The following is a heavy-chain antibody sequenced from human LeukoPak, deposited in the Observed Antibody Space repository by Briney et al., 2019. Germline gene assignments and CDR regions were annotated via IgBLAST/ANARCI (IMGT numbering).Heavy chain of an antibody. Sequence: GASVKVSCKASGYTFTSYYMHWVRQAPGQGLEWMGRIIPILGIANYAQKFQGRVTITADKSTSTAYMELSSLRSEDTAVYYCARVSSGYYYSKVWGQGTMVTVSS. CDR1: GYTFTSYY. D-gene: IGHD3-22*01. CDR2: IIPILGIA. V-gene: IGHV1-69*04. CDR3: ARVSSGYYYSKV. J-gene: IGHJ3*01.